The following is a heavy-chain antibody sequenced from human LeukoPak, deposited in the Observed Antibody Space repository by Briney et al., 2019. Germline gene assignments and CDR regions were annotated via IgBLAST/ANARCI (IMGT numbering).Heavy chain of an antibody. CDR3: ARVETGIAAAGDFDY. CDR1: GFTFSSYS. CDR2: ISTSSSYI. Sequence: PGGSLRLSCAASGFTFSSYSMNWVRQAPGKGLEWVSFISTSSSYIHNADSVKGRFTISRDNAKNSLYLQMNSLRAEDTAVYYCARVETGIAAAGDFDYWGQGTLVTVSS. V-gene: IGHV3-21*01. D-gene: IGHD6-13*01. J-gene: IGHJ4*02.